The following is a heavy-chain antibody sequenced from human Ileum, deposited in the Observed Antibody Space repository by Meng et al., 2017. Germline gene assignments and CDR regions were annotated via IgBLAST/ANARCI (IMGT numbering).Heavy chain of an antibody. V-gene: IGHV6-1*01. CDR2: TYYRSKWYS. D-gene: IGHD3-3*01. CDR1: GGSVSSNIAA. Sequence: VQPKHAGPGLVKPSQTLSPTCAVSGGSVSSNIAAWNWIRQSPLRGLEWLGRTYYRSKWYSEYAVSVKSRISITPDTSKNQFSLQMNSVTPEDTAVYYCASGSGSLDYWGPGTLVTVSS. J-gene: IGHJ4*02. CDR3: ASGSGSLDY.